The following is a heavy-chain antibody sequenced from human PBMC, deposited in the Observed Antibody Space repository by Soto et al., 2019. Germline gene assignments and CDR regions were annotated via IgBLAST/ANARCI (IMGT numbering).Heavy chain of an antibody. V-gene: IGHV4-4*02. CDR1: GGSISSSNW. J-gene: IGHJ6*02. D-gene: IGHD6-6*01. CDR3: ARIAARPTYYGMDV. CDR2: IYHSGST. Sequence: PSETLSLTCAVSGGSISSSNWWSWVRQPPGKGLEWIGEIYHSGSTNYNPSLKSRVTISVDKSKNQFSLKLSSVTAADTAVYYCARIAARPTYYGMDVWGQGTTVTVSS.